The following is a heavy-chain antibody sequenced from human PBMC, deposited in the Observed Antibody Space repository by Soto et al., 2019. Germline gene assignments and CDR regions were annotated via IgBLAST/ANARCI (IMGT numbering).Heavy chain of an antibody. D-gene: IGHD6-13*01. Sequence: ASVKVSCKASGYTFTSYGISWVRQAPGQGLEWMGWISAFKGNTNYAQKLQGRVTMTTDTSTRTAYMELRSLGSDDTAVYYCARGGSSRYGVDSWGQGTLVTVSS. J-gene: IGHJ4*02. CDR3: ARGGSSRYGVDS. V-gene: IGHV1-18*01. CDR2: ISAFKGNT. CDR1: GYTFTSYG.